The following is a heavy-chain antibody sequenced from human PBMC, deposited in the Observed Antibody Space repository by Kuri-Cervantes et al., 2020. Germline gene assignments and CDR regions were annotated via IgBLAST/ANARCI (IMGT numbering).Heavy chain of an antibody. Sequence: SQTLSLTCAVYGGSFSGYYWSWIRQPPGKGLEWIGEINHSGSTNYHPSLKSRVTISVDTSNNQFSLKLSSVTAADTAVYYCARVRWGFDVYYYYYMDVWGKGTTVTVSS. J-gene: IGHJ6*03. D-gene: IGHD7-27*01. V-gene: IGHV4-34*01. CDR3: ARVRWGFDVYYYYYMDV. CDR1: GGSFSGYY. CDR2: INHSGST.